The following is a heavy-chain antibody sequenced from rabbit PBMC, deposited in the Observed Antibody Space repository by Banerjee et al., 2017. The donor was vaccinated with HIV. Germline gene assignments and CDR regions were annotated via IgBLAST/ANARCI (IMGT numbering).Heavy chain of an antibody. J-gene: IGHJ3*01. V-gene: IGHV1S45*01. CDR3: ARDLGGSSDL. CDR2: INAADDSKI. CDR1: GFSFSNKYV. Sequence: QEQLEESGGDLVKPEGSLTLTCTASGFSFSNKYVMCWVRQAPVTGLEWIACINAADDSKICYASWAKGRFTISKTSSTTVTLQMTSLTAADTATYFCARDLGGSSDLWGQGTLVTVS. D-gene: IGHD8-1*01.